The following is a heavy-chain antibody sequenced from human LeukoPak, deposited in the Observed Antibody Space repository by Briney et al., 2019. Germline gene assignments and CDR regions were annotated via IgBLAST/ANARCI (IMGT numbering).Heavy chain of an antibody. CDR3: ARHEYYDFWSGYQAFDY. V-gene: IGHV4-39*01. D-gene: IGHD3-3*01. CDR2: IYYSGST. Sequence: SETLSPTCTVSGGSISSSSYYWGWIRQPPGKGLEWIGSIYYSGSTYYNPSLKSRVTISVDTSKNQFSLKLSSVTAADTAVYYCARHEYYDFWSGYQAFDYWGQGTLVTVSS. J-gene: IGHJ4*02. CDR1: GGSISSSSYY.